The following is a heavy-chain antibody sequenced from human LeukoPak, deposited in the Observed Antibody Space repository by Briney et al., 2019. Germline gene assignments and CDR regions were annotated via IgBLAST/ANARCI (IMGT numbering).Heavy chain of an antibody. CDR1: GGTFSSNA. J-gene: IGHJ6*03. CDR2: IIPIFGTA. Sequence: ASVKVSCKASGGTFSSNAISWVRQAPGQGLEWMGGIIPIFGTANYAQKFQGRVTITADESTSTAYMELSSLRSEDTAVYYCARSGNVYYYMDVWGKGTTVTVSS. D-gene: IGHD2-8*01. V-gene: IGHV1-69*13. CDR3: ARSGNVYYYMDV.